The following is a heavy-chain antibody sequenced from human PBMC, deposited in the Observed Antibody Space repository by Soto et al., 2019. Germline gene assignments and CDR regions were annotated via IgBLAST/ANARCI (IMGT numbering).Heavy chain of an antibody. J-gene: IGHJ6*02. D-gene: IGHD5-12*01. Sequence: SVKVSCKASGGTFSSYAISWVRQAPGQGLEWMGGIIPIFGTANYAQKFQGRVTITADESTSTAYMELSSLRSEDTAVYYCARGGYSGYDRLYYYYGMDVWGQGTTVTVSS. V-gene: IGHV1-69*13. CDR2: IIPIFGTA. CDR1: GGTFSSYA. CDR3: ARGGYSGYDRLYYYYGMDV.